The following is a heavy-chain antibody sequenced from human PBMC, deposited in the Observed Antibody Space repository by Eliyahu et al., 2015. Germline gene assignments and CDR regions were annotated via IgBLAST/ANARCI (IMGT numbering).Heavy chain of an antibody. Sequence: QVQLQQWGAGLLKPSETLSLTCAVYXGSFSGYYWXWIXQPXGKGLEWIGEINHSGSTNYNPSLKSRVTISVDTSKNQFSLKLSSVTAADTAVYYCARGGHGGNRAYDYWGQGTLVTVSS. CDR3: ARGGHGGNRAYDY. V-gene: IGHV4-34*01. CDR1: XGSFSGYY. J-gene: IGHJ4*02. CDR2: INHSGST. D-gene: IGHD4-23*01.